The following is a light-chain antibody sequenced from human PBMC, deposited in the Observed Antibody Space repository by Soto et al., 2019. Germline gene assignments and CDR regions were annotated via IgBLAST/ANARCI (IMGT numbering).Light chain of an antibody. CDR2: GNS. CDR3: QSYDSSLSGSNVV. J-gene: IGLJ2*01. Sequence: QSVLTQPPSVSAAPGQRVTISCTGSSSNIGAGYDVHWYQQLPGTAPKLLIDGNSNRPSGVPDRFSGSKSGTSASLAITGLQAEDESDYDCQSYDSSLSGSNVVFGGGTKLTVL. V-gene: IGLV1-40*01. CDR1: SSNIGAGYD.